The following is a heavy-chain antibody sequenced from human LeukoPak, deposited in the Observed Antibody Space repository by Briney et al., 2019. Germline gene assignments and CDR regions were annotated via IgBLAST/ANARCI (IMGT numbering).Heavy chain of an antibody. D-gene: IGHD4-17*01. J-gene: IGHJ4*02. CDR3: ASGLRSTGRSGNYFDY. Sequence: SETLSLTCTVSGGSISSYYWTWIRQPAGKGLEWIGRIYASGRTVHNPSLKSRITISSDPSKNHFSLELSSVTAADTAIYFCASGLRSTGRSGNYFDYWGPGTLVAVSS. CDR2: IYASGRT. CDR1: GGSISSYY. V-gene: IGHV4-4*07.